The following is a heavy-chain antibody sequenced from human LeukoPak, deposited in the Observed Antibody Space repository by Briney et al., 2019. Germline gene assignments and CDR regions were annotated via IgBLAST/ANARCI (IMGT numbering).Heavy chain of an antibody. Sequence: GGSLRLSCAASGFTFSNYWMHWVRQAPGKGLVWVSRINSDGSSTTYADFVKGRFTISRDNAKNTLYLKMNSLRAEETAVYYCARGYGGNYNWFDPWGQGTLVTVSS. CDR1: GFTFSNYW. CDR2: INSDGSST. CDR3: ARGYGGNYNWFDP. V-gene: IGHV3-74*01. J-gene: IGHJ5*02. D-gene: IGHD4-23*01.